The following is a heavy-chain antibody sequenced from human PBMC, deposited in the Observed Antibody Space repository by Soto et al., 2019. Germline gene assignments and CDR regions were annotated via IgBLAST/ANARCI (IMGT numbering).Heavy chain of an antibody. CDR2: ISGSGGST. CDR3: AKVEQQLYTSGMDV. D-gene: IGHD6-13*01. J-gene: IGHJ6*02. Sequence: PGGSLRLSCAASGFTFSSYAMSWVRQAPGKGLEWVSAISGSGGSTYYADSVKGRFTISRDNSKNTLYLQMNSLRAEDTAEYYCAKVEQQLYTSGMDVWGQGTTVTVSS. CDR1: GFTFSSYA. V-gene: IGHV3-23*01.